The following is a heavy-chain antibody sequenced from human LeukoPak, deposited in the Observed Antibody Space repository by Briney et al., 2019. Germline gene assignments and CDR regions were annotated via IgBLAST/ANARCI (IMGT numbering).Heavy chain of an antibody. CDR1: GGSFSGYY. Sequence: SETLSLTCAVSGGSFSGYYWSWVRQPPGKGLEWIGQIFYSGSTNYNPSLKSRVTISLDTSKNKFSLKLSSVTAADTAVYYCARHPRIAAAGIDYWGQGTLVTVSS. D-gene: IGHD6-13*01. CDR3: ARHPRIAAAGIDY. CDR2: IFYSGST. V-gene: IGHV4-34*12. J-gene: IGHJ4*02.